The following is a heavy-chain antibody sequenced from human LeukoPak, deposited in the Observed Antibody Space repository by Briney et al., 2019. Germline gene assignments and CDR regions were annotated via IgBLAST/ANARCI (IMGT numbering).Heavy chain of an antibody. CDR1: GYTFTSYT. D-gene: IGHD2-2*01. CDR2: INAGNGNT. V-gene: IGHV1-3*03. CDR3: ARSLVVPAAMEYYYYYMDV. J-gene: IGHJ6*03. Sequence: ASVKVSCKASGYTFTSYTIHWARQAPGQRLEWMGWINAGNGNTKYSQEFQDRVTITRDTSASTAYMELSSLRSEDTAVYYCARSLVVPAAMEYYYYYMDVWGKGTTVTISS.